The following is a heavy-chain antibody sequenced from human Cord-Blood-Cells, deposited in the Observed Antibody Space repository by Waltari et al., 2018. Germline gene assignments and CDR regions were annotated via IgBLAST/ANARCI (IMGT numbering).Heavy chain of an antibody. CDR1: GGSFSGYY. D-gene: IGHD2-2*01. J-gene: IGHJ6*02. CDR3: ARGSDIVVVPAAINYYYYGMDV. V-gene: IGHV4-34*01. Sequence: QVQLQQWGAGLLKPSETLSLTCAVYGGSFSGYYWSWIRQPPGKGLAWIGEINHSGSTNYNPSLKSRVTISVDTSKNQFSLKLSSVTAADTAVYYCARGSDIVVVPAAINYYYYGMDVWGQGTTVTVSS. CDR2: INHSGST.